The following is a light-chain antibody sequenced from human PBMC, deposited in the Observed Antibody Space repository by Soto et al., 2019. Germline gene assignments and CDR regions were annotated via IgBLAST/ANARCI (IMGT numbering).Light chain of an antibody. CDR1: HSVSRTY. Sequence: EIVLTQSPGTLSLSPGERATLSCRASHSVSRTYLAWYQQKPGQAPRLLMYGASDRATGTPGRFSGSGSGTALTLTISGLQPEDSAVYYCQQFDDSVTFGQGTRLDI. V-gene: IGKV3-20*01. CDR3: QQFDDSVT. CDR2: GAS. J-gene: IGKJ5*01.